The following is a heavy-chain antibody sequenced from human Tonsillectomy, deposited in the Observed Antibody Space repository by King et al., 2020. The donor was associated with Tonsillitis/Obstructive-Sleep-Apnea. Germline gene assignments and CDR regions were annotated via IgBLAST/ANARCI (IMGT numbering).Heavy chain of an antibody. CDR3: ARGRRYYDFWSGSAYYYYYYMDV. V-gene: IGHV4-34*01. J-gene: IGHJ6*03. CDR2: INHSGST. CDR1: GGSFSGYY. D-gene: IGHD3-3*01. Sequence: VQLQQWGAGLLKPSETLSLTCAVYGGSFSGYYWSWIRQPPGKGLEWIGEINHSGSTNYNPSLKSRVTISVETSKNQFSLKLSSVTAADTAVYYCARGRRYYDFWSGSAYYYYYYMDVWGKGTTVTVSS.